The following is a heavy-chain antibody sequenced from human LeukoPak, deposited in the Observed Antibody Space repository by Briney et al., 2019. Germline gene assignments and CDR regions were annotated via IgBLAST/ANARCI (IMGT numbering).Heavy chain of an antibody. D-gene: IGHD6-13*01. CDR3: ARRLYIAAAGIPSPFFDY. Sequence: PSQTLSLTCTVSGGSISSGSYYWSWIRQPAGKGLEWIGRIYTSGSTNYNPSLKSRVTISVDTSKNQFSLKLSSVTAADTAVYYCARRLYIAAAGIPSPFFDYWGQGTLVTVSS. J-gene: IGHJ4*02. CDR1: GGSISSGSYY. V-gene: IGHV4-61*02. CDR2: IYTSGST.